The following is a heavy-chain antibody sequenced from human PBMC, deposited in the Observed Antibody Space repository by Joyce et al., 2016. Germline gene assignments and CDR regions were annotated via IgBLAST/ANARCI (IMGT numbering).Heavy chain of an antibody. CDR3: ARSPFYFYYGLDV. J-gene: IGHJ6*02. V-gene: IGHV3-66*02. Sequence: EVQLVESGGGWAQPGGSLRLSCAASRFSVSDNYMNWVRQAPGKGLEWVAIMHSGGITYYADSVKGRFTVSRHNSKNIVSLQRNNLRLEDTAVYFCARSPFYFYYGLDVWGQGTTVIVSS. CDR1: RFSVSDNY. CDR2: MHSGGIT.